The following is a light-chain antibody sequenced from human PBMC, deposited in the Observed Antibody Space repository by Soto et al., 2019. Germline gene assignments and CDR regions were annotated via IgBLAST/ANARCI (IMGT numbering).Light chain of an antibody. Sequence: EILLTQSPATLSLSPGERATLSCRASQSVSSYLAWYQQKPGQAPRLLIYDASNRATGIPARFSGSGSGTVFTLTISSLEPEDFAVYYCQQRSNWPPWTFGQGTKVEIK. V-gene: IGKV3-11*01. J-gene: IGKJ1*01. CDR1: QSVSSY. CDR3: QQRSNWPPWT. CDR2: DAS.